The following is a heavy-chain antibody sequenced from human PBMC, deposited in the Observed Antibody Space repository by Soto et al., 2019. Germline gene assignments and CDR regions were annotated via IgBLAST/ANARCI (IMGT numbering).Heavy chain of an antibody. CDR1: GGTFSSYA. D-gene: IGHD3-22*01. Sequence: QVQLVQSGAEVKKPGSSVKVSCKASGGTFSSYAISWVRQAPGQGLEWMGGIIPIFGTANYAQKFQGRVTITANDSTSKASMELSSLRSEDTAVYSCAGHTYYYDSSGYYPPDYWGQGTLVTVSS. CDR2: IIPIFGTA. CDR3: AGHTYYYDSSGYYPPDY. V-gene: IGHV1-69*01. J-gene: IGHJ4*02.